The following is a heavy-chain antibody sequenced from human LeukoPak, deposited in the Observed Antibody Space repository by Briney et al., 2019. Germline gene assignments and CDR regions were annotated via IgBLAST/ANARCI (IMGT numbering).Heavy chain of an antibody. V-gene: IGHV1-2*06. J-gene: IGHJ5*02. CDR2: INPNSGGT. CDR3: ARRYCSSTSCLNWFDP. D-gene: IGHD2-2*01. CDR1: GYTFTGYY. Sequence: ASVKVSCQASGYTFTGYYMHWVRQAPGQGLEWMGRINPNSGGTNYAQKFQGRVTMTRDTSFSTAYMELSRLRSDDTAVYYCARRYCSSTSCLNWFDPSGQGTLVTVSS.